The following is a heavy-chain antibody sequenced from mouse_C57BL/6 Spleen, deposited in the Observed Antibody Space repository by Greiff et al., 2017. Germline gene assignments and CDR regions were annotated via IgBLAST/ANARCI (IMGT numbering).Heavy chain of an antibody. J-gene: IGHJ4*01. CDR1: GYAFSSSW. CDR3: ARGKGHYGNSYYYAMDD. Sequence: QVQLQQSGPELVKPGASVKISCKASGYAFSSSWMNWVKQRPGKGLEWIGRIYPGDGDTNYNGKFKGKATLTADKSSSTAYMQLSSLTSEDSAVYFCARGKGHYGNSYYYAMDDWGQGTSVTVSS. V-gene: IGHV1-82*01. D-gene: IGHD2-1*01. CDR2: IYPGDGDT.